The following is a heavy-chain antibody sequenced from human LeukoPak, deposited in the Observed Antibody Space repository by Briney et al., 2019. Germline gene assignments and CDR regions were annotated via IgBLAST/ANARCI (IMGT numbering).Heavy chain of an antibody. V-gene: IGHV1-2*02. CDR2: INPNSGGT. D-gene: IGHD6-13*01. Sequence: GASLKVSCKASGYTSTGYYMHWVRQAPGQGLVWMGWINPNSGGTDYAQKFQGRVTMTRDTSISTAYMELNRLTSDDTAVYYCARDRRRKRAASGTIDYWGQGTLVTVSS. CDR1: GYTSTGYY. CDR3: ARDRRRKRAASGTIDY. J-gene: IGHJ4*02.